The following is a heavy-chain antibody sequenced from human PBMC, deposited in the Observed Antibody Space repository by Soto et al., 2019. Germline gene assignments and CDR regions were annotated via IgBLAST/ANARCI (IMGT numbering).Heavy chain of an antibody. Sequence: PSETLSLSCAVYGGSFSGYYCSWIRQPPGKGLEWIGEINHSRSTNYNPSLKSRVTISVDTSKNQFSLKLSSVTAADTAVYYCARVVKGYYGSGSYSGRHYYYYYGMDVWGQGTTVTVSS. J-gene: IGHJ6*02. V-gene: IGHV4-34*01. CDR1: GGSFSGYY. CDR2: INHSRST. CDR3: ARVVKGYYGSGSYSGRHYYYYYGMDV. D-gene: IGHD3-10*01.